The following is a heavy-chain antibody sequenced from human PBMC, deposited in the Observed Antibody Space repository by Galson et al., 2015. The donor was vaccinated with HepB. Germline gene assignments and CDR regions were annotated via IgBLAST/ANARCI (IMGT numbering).Heavy chain of an antibody. Sequence: SLRLSCAASRFALSNYGMTWVRQAPGKGLEWVSGVSVNGGSTYYADSVKGRFTISRGNSRNTLYLQMNSLRAEDTAVYYCARDSWRSYNYYYDYGMDVWGQGTTVTVSS. CDR3: ARDSWRSYNYYYDYGMDV. D-gene: IGHD3-16*01. CDR1: RFALSNYG. CDR2: VSVNGGST. J-gene: IGHJ6*01. V-gene: IGHV3-23*01.